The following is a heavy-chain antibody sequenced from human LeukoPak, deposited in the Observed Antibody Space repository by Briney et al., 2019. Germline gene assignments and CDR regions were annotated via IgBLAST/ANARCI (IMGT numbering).Heavy chain of an antibody. J-gene: IGHJ4*02. V-gene: IGHV4-59*08. CDR3: ARLPFYDSSGY. Sequence: PSETLSLTCSVSGDSISSYYWSWIRQPPGKGLEWIGYIYYSGFTNYNPSLKSRVTISVDTSKNQFSLKLSSVTAADTAVYYCARLPFYDSSGYWGQGTLVTVSS. CDR1: GDSISSYY. CDR2: IYYSGFT. D-gene: IGHD3-22*01.